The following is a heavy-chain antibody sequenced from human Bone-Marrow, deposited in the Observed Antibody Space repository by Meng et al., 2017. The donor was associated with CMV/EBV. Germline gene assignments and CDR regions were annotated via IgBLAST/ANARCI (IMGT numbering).Heavy chain of an antibody. CDR2: IYYSGST. CDR1: GGSISSSSYY. V-gene: IGHV4-39*01. CDR3: ARQTSGYCSSTSCYFGGSGIDY. D-gene: IGHD2-2*01. Sequence: SETLSLTCIVSGGSISSSSYYWGWIRQPPGKGLEWIGNIYYSGSTYYNPSLKSRVTISVDTSKNQFSLKLSSVTAADTAVYYCARQTSGYCSSTSCYFGGSGIDYWGQGTLVTVSS. J-gene: IGHJ4*02.